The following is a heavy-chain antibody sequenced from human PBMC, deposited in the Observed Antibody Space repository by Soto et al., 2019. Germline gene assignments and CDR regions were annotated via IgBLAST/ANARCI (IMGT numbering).Heavy chain of an antibody. CDR2: ISSSGSTI. J-gene: IGHJ5*02. CDR1: GFTFSSYE. Sequence: EVQLVESGGGLVQPGGSLRLSYAASGFTFSSYEMNWVRQAPGKGLEWVSYISSSGSTIYYADSVKGRFTISRDNAKNSLYLQMNSLRAEDTAVYYCARKGYCSSTSCSPGSWFDPWGQGTLVTVSS. D-gene: IGHD2-2*01. CDR3: ARKGYCSSTSCSPGSWFDP. V-gene: IGHV3-48*03.